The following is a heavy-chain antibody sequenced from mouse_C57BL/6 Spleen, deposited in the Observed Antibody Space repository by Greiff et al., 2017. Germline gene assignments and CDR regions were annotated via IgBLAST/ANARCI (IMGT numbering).Heavy chain of an antibody. Sequence: EVQVVESGGGLVQPGGSLSLSCAASGFTFTDYYMSWVRQPPGKALEWLGFIRNKANGYTTEYSASVKGRITISRVNSESILYLQKNALRALDSATYSFASYRNTWSMDYWGQGTSVTVSS. CDR2: IRNKANGYTT. CDR3: ASYRNTWSMDY. J-gene: IGHJ4*01. CDR1: GFTFTDYY. D-gene: IGHD5-1-1*01. V-gene: IGHV7-3*01.